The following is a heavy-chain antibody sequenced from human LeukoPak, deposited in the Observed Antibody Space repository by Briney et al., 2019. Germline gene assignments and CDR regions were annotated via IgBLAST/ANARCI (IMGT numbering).Heavy chain of an antibody. CDR1: GGSISSGSYY. CDR2: IYTSGNT. Sequence: NPSETLSLTCTVSGGSISSGSYYWSWIRQPAGKGLEWIGRIYTSGNTNYNPSLQSRVTISVDTSKNQFSLKLSSVTTADTAVYYCATNSYGHHQYYYYMDVWGKGTTVTISS. CDR3: ATNSYGHHQYYYYMDV. D-gene: IGHD5-18*01. J-gene: IGHJ6*03. V-gene: IGHV4-61*02.